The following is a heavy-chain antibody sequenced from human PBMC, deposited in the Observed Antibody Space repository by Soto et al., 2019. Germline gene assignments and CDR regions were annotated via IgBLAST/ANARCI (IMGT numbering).Heavy chain of an antibody. CDR2: IKSKADGEKT. D-gene: IGHD3-22*01. CDR1: NFAFTNAY. CDR3: THDKGPAWQKYLFDN. Sequence: GGSLRLSFTASNFAFTNAYMNWVLQAPGKXLEWVGRIKSKADGEKTDQDENVQDRFTVSRDDSKNTIYPHMTRLKPEDTAVYLCTHDKGPAWQKYLFDNWGHGTLVTVSS. V-gene: IGHV3-15*07. J-gene: IGHJ4*01.